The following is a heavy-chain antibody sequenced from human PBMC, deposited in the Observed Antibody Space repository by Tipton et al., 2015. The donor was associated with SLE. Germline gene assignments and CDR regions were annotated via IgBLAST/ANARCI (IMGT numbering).Heavy chain of an antibody. Sequence: TLSLTCTVSGGSMNNYYWSWIRQPPGKGLEWIGYIYSTGSTIYNPSLKSRVTISVDTSKNQFSLKLTSVTAADTAVYYCGAFDIWGQGTMVPVSS. CDR3: GAFDI. V-gene: IGHV4-4*09. J-gene: IGHJ3*02. CDR1: GGSMNNYY. CDR2: IYSTGST.